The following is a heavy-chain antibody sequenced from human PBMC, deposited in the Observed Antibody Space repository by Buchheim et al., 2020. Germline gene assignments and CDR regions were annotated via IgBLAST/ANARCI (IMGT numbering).Heavy chain of an antibody. Sequence: QVQLVQSGAEVKKPGSSVKVSCKASGGTFSSYAISWGRQEPGQGLDWMGGRIPIFGTANYAQKFQGRIAITADKSTSTAYMELRSLRSEDTAVYYCARDSLVGAKLGFDYWGQGTL. D-gene: IGHD1-26*01. CDR3: ARDSLVGAKLGFDY. V-gene: IGHV1-69*06. CDR2: RIPIFGTA. CDR1: GGTFSSYA. J-gene: IGHJ4*02.